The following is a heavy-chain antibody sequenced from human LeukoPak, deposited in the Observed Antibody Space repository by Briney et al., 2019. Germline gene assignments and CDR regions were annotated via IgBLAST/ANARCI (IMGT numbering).Heavy chain of an antibody. V-gene: IGHV3-23*01. CDR2: ISGSDGST. J-gene: IGHJ4*02. CDR3: AKLACTSTSCYANF. CDR1: GFTFSTYA. D-gene: IGHD2-2*01. Sequence: PGGSLRLSCAASGFTFSTYAMTWVRQAPGKGREWVSGISGSDGSTYYVDSAKGRFTISRDNSKNTLYLQMNSLRAEDTAVYYCAKLACTSTSCYANFWGQGTLVTVSS.